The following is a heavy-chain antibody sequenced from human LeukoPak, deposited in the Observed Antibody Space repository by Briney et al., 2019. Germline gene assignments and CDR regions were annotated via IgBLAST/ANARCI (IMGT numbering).Heavy chain of an antibody. CDR1: GFTFSRYG. J-gene: IGHJ3*02. CDR2: ISGSSGSI. V-gene: IGHV3-21*01. D-gene: IGHD3-22*01. Sequence: GGSLRFSCAASGFTFSRYGMNWVRQAPGKGLEWVSFISGSSGSIYYADSVRGRFTISRDNAKNSLYLQMNSLRAEDTAVYYCARSRDSSGYYSDAFDIWGQGTMVTVSS. CDR3: ARSRDSSGYYSDAFDI.